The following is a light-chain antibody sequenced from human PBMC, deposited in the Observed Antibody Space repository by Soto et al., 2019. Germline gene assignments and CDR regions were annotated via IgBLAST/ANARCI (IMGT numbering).Light chain of an antibody. CDR2: DVS. CDR1: SSDVGDYNY. Sequence: QSVLTQPASVSGSPGQSITISCTGTSSDVGDYNYVSWYQQHPGKAPKLMIYDVSNRPSGVSNRFSGSKSGSTASLTISGLQAEDGADYYCSPYSTSTTRVFGTGTKVTVL. J-gene: IGLJ1*01. V-gene: IGLV2-14*01. CDR3: SPYSTSTTRV.